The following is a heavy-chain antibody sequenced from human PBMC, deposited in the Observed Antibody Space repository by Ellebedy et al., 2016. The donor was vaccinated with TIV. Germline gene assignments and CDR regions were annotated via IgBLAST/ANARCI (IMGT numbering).Heavy chain of an antibody. CDR3: ARDQNGDLDY. V-gene: IGHV3-23*01. CDR2: ITGTGGGDNT. D-gene: IGHD4-17*01. Sequence: GESLKISCAASGFTFSTFAMSWVRQAPGKELEWVSTITGTGGGDNTYYADSVRGRFTISRDDSKNTLYLQMNSLRAEDTAVYYCARDQNGDLDYWGQGTLVTVSS. J-gene: IGHJ4*02. CDR1: GFTFSTFA.